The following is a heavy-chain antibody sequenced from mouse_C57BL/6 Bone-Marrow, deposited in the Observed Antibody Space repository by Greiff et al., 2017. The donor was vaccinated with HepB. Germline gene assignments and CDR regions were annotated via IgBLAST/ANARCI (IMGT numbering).Heavy chain of an antibody. J-gene: IGHJ4*01. CDR3: ARVKNSLYAMDY. CDR1: GFTFSSYA. CDR2: ISDGGSYT. V-gene: IGHV5-4*01. Sequence: DVHLVESGGGLVKPGGSLKLSCAASGFTFSSYAMSWVRQTPEKRLEWVATISDGGSYTYYPDNVKGRFTISRDNAKNNLYLQMSHLKSEDTAMYYCARVKNSLYAMDYWGQGTSVTVSS.